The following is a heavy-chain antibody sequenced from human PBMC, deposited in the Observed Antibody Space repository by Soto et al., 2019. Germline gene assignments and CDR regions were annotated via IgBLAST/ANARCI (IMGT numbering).Heavy chain of an antibody. D-gene: IGHD3-9*01. CDR3: ASYELSTAYFPQFLFDY. CDR2: IYYSGGT. CDR1: GDSISSSNYY. V-gene: IGHV4-39*02. J-gene: IGHJ4*02. Sequence: QLQLQEAGPGLVKPSETLSLTCSVSGDSISSSNYYWGWIRQPPGKGLEWIGSIYYSGGTYYNPALQSRVSIALDMSKNRFSLLLTSLTAAATAVYYCASYELSTAYFPQFLFDYWGQGTLVTVSA.